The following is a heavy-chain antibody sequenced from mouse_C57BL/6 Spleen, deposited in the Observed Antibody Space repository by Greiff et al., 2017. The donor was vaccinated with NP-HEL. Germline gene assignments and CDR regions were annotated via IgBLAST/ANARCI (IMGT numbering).Heavy chain of an antibody. CDR1: GYTFTSYW. D-gene: IGHD4-1*02. CDR3: ASGGQLGFDY. Sequence: QVHVKQPGAELVKPGASVKLSCKASGYTFTSYWMHWVKQRPGQGLEWIGMIHPNSGSTNYNEKFKSKATLTVDKSSSTAYMQLSSLTSEDSAVYYCASGGQLGFDYWGQGTTLTVSS. J-gene: IGHJ2*01. V-gene: IGHV1-64*01. CDR2: IHPNSGST.